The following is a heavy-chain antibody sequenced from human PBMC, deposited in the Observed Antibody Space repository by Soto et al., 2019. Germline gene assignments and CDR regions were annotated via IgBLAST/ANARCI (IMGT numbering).Heavy chain of an antibody. J-gene: IGHJ3*02. CDR2: IYSGGST. Sequence: GGSLRLSCAASEFTVSSSYMTWVRQAPGKGLEWVSVIYSGGSTYYADSVRGRFTIPRDNSKNTLYLQMNSLRAEDTAVYYCARAPPYCSSTSCPGTFDIWGQGTMVTVSS. V-gene: IGHV3-53*01. CDR3: ARAPPYCSSTSCPGTFDI. D-gene: IGHD2-2*01. CDR1: EFTVSSSY.